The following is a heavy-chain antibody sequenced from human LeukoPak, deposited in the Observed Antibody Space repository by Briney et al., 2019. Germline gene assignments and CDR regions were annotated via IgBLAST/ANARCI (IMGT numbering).Heavy chain of an antibody. V-gene: IGHV4-39*01. D-gene: IGHD2-2*01. CDR2: IYYSGRT. CDR1: GGSISSSYY. Sequence: SETLSLTCTVSGGSISSSYYWGWIRQPPGKGLEWIGIIYYSGRTYYNPSLKSRVTISVGTSKNQLSLKLSSVTAADTAVYYCARLCSSTTCYSDWFDPWGQGTLVTVSS. CDR3: ARLCSSTTCYSDWFDP. J-gene: IGHJ5*02.